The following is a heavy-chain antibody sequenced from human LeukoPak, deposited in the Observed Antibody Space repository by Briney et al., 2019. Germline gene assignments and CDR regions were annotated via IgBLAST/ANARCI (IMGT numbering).Heavy chain of an antibody. J-gene: IGHJ4*02. D-gene: IGHD3-22*01. Sequence: GGSLRLSCAASGFTFSIYGMHRVRQAPGKGLEWVSSISSTSRSSYIFYAESVEGRFTISRDNTKNSLFLQMNSLIAEDTAVYYCARGYIDNLGYSPRSAFDKWGQGTLVTVSS. CDR2: ISSTSRSSYI. V-gene: IGHV3-21*01. CDR1: GFTFSIYG. CDR3: ARGYIDNLGYSPRSAFDK.